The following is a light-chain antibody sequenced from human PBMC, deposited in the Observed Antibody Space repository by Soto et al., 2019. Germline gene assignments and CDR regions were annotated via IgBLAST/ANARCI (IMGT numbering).Light chain of an antibody. CDR1: QSITSH. Sequence: DIQMTQSPSSLSASVGDRVTITCRASQSITSHLNWYQQKPGKAPKLLIYAASSLHSGVPSRFSGSGSGTEFTLTISSLQPEDFATYSCQQSYSSPWTFGQGTKVEVK. CDR3: QQSYSSPWT. CDR2: AAS. J-gene: IGKJ1*01. V-gene: IGKV1-39*01.